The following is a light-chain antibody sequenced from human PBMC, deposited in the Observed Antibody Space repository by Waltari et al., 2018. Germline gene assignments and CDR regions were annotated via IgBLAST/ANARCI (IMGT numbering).Light chain of an antibody. CDR1: TSDVGSYDL. V-gene: IGLV2-23*01. CDR3: CSYAGRGTYV. CDR2: EAF. J-gene: IGLJ1*01. Sequence: QSALTQPASVSGTPGQSITISCSGTTSDVGSYDLVSWYQQHPGEAPKLLICEAFKRPPEPSIRCSAAKSGSTASLTFSGLQPEDEADYYCCSYAGRGTYVFGSGTKVTVL.